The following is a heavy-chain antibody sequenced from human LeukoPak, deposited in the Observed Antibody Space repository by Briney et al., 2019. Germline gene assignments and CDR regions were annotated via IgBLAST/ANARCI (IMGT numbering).Heavy chain of an antibody. CDR3: ARGPGAAAGTDPSVWFDP. V-gene: IGHV1-18*01. J-gene: IGHJ5*02. Sequence: ASVKVSCKASGYTFTSYGISWVRQAPGQGLEWMGWISAYNGNTNYAQKLQGRVTMTTDTSTSTAYMELRSLRSDDTAVYYCARGPGAAAGTDPSVWFDPWGQGTLVTVSS. CDR2: ISAYNGNT. D-gene: IGHD6-13*01. CDR1: GYTFTSYG.